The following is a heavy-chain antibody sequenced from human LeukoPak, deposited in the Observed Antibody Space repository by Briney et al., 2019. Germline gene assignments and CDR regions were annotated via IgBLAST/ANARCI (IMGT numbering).Heavy chain of an antibody. V-gene: IGHV3-23*01. CDR3: AKFLAVAGPPFDY. J-gene: IGHJ4*02. CDR1: GFTFSSYA. D-gene: IGHD6-19*01. Sequence: GGSLRLSCAASGFTFSSYAMNWVRQAPGKGLEWVSSVSDSGGKTYYAASVKGRFTISRDNSKNTLYLQMNSLRAEDTAVYYCAKFLAVAGPPFDYWGQGTLVTVSS. CDR2: VSDSGGKT.